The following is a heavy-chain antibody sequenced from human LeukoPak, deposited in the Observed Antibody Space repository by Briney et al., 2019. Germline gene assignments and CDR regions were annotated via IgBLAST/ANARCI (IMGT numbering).Heavy chain of an antibody. J-gene: IGHJ3*02. CDR2: ISPNSGAT. Sequence: ASVKVSCKASGYTFTAHYMHWVRQAPGQGLEWMGWISPNSGATSYAQKFQGRVTMTRDPSITTGYMELTGLTSDDTAVYFCAREQCILTTGCSDAFDIWGQGTLVTVSS. D-gene: IGHD4-17*01. V-gene: IGHV1-2*02. CDR3: AREQCILTTGCSDAFDI. CDR1: GYTFTAHY.